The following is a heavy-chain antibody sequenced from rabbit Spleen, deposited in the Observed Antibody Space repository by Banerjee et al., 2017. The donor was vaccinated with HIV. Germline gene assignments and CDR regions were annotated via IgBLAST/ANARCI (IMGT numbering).Heavy chain of an antibody. CDR2: IAAGSSGFT. J-gene: IGHJ6*01. CDR1: GVSFSSSSY. CDR3: ARDTSSSFSSYGMDL. V-gene: IGHV1S40*01. D-gene: IGHD1-1*01. Sequence: SLEESGGDLVKPGASLTLTCTASGVSFSSSSYVCWVRQAPGKGLEWIARIAAGSSGFTYFATWAKGRFTCSKSSSTTVTLQMTRLTAADTATYFCARDTSSSFSSYGMDLWGPGTLVTVS.